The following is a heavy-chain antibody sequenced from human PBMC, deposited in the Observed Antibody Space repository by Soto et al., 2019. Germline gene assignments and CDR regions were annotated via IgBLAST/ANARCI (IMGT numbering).Heavy chain of an antibody. D-gene: IGHD3-9*01. CDR2: ISSSGSTI. CDR1: GFTFRSYE. Sequence: PGGSLLLSWSASGFTFRSYEMNWVRKAPGKGLEWVSYISSSGSTIYYADSVKGRFTISRDNAKNSLYLQMNSLRAEDTAVYYCAREYYDILTPYGMDVWGQGTTVTVSS. J-gene: IGHJ6*02. V-gene: IGHV3-48*03. CDR3: AREYYDILTPYGMDV.